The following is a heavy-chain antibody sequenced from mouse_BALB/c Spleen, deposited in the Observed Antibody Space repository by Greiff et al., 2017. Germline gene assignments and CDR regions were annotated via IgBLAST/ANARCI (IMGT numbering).Heavy chain of an antibody. CDR3: ARDTTTVVEGYAMDY. D-gene: IGHD1-1*01. V-gene: IGHV3-6*02. CDR1: GYSITSGYY. J-gene: IGHJ4*01. CDR2: ISYDGSN. Sequence: ESGPGLVKPSQSLSLTCSVTGYSITSGYYWNWIRQFPGNKLEWMGYISYDGSNNYNPSLKNRISITRDTSKNQFFLKLNSVTTEDTATYYCARDTTTVVEGYAMDYWGQGTSVTVSS.